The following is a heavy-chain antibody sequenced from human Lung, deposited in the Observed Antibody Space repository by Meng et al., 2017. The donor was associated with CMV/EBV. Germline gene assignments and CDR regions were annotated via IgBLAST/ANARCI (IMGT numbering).Heavy chain of an antibody. J-gene: IGHJ4*02. V-gene: IGHV4-39*07. Sequence: QLPLQGSGPGLVRPSETLSLTCSVSGGSISSSTYYWAWIRQPPGKGLEWIGSLYDSGSTYYHPSLKSRVTISVDTSKTYFSLKLRSVTAADTAVYYCARDLEYWGQGTLVTVSS. CDR1: GGSISSSTYY. CDR3: ARDLEY. D-gene: IGHD1-1*01. CDR2: LYDSGST.